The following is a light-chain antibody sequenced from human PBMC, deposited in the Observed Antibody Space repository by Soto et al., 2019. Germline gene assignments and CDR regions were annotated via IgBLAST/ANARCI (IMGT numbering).Light chain of an antibody. CDR2: GAS. CDR3: QQEYNLD. V-gene: IGKV3D-7*01. CDR1: QSVSSSY. J-gene: IGKJ1*01. Sequence: EIVMTQSPATLSLSPGERATLSCRASQSVSSSYLSWYQQKPGQAPRLLIYGASTRATGIPARFSGSGSGTDFTLTISSLQPEDFAVYHCQQEYNLDLGQGTNVDIK.